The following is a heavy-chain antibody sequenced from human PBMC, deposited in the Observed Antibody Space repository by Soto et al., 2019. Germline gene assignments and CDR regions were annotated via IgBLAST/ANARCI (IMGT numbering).Heavy chain of an antibody. J-gene: IGHJ5*02. CDR3: ESVMQAGFTDYFAP. V-gene: IGHV4-59*01. CDR1: GVTITTYH. Sequence: ETLSLTCVVSGVTITTYHRSWIRQFPGKGLEWISYTAYTGNTNYNPSLKSRVTISMDTSKNQLYLKMNTMTAAYTAVYYCESVMQAGFTDYFAPWGRETLVTV. D-gene: IGHD4-17*01. CDR2: TAYTGNT.